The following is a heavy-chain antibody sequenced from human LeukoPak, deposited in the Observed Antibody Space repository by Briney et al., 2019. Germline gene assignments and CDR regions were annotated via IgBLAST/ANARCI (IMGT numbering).Heavy chain of an antibody. D-gene: IGHD6-19*01. CDR1: GFHFSSYA. J-gene: IGHJ4*02. V-gene: IGHV3-23*01. Sequence: GGSLRLSCAASGFHFSSYAMSWVRQAPGKGLEWVSAISGSGGSPYYAASVKGRFTISRDNSKNTLYLQMNSRRVEDTAIYYCAEDRQWLVVFDYWGQGTLVTVSS. CDR3: AEDRQWLVVFDY. CDR2: ISGSGGSP.